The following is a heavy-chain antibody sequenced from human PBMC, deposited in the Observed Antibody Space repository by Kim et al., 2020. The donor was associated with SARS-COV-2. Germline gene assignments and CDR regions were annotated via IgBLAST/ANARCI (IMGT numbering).Heavy chain of an antibody. CDR3: ARAVSSYYDFWSGQSSYYFDY. Sequence: GGSLRLSCAASGFTFSSYWMSWVRQAPGKGLEWVANIKQDGSEKYYVDSVKGRFTISRDNAKNSLYLQMNILRAEDTAVYYCARAVSSYYDFWSGQSSYYFDYWGQGTLVTVSS. CDR2: IKQDGSEK. J-gene: IGHJ4*02. V-gene: IGHV3-7*01. CDR1: GFTFSSYW. D-gene: IGHD3-3*01.